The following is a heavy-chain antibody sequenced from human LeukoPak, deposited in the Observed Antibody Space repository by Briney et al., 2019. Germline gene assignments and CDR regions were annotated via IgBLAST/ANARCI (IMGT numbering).Heavy chain of an antibody. D-gene: IGHD3-16*01. CDR2: ISWNSGSV. J-gene: IGHJ1*01. Sequence: PGGSLRLSCAASGFTFDDYAMHWVRQAPGKGLEWVSGISWNSGSVGYADSVKGRFTISRDNAKNSLYLQMNSLRAEDTALYYCAKAGVLSEYFQHWGQGTLVTVSS. V-gene: IGHV3-9*01. CDR3: AKAGVLSEYFQH. CDR1: GFTFDDYA.